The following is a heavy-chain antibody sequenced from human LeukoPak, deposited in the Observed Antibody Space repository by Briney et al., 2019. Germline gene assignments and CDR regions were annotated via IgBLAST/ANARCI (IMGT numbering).Heavy chain of an antibody. CDR1: GFSVSSFG. Sequence: GGSLRLSCAVSGFSVSSFGMRWVRQAPGKGLEWISAISLNGETTWYADSVKGRFIISRDNSKNTLYLQLTSLRAEDTAVYYCAQGFSSGWYPYWGQGSLVSVSS. J-gene: IGHJ4*02. CDR3: AQGFSSGWYPY. CDR2: ISLNGETT. V-gene: IGHV3-23*01. D-gene: IGHD6-19*01.